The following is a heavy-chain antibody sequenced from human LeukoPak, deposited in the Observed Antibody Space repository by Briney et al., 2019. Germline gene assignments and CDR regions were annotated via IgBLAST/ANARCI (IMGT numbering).Heavy chain of an antibody. CDR3: ARGGGMVGATSDY. J-gene: IGHJ4*02. V-gene: IGHV4-34*01. CDR2: INHSGST. D-gene: IGHD1-26*01. Sequence: SETLSLTCTVSGGSISSYYWTWIRQPSGKGLEWIGEINHSGSTNYNPSLKRRVTISVDTSKNQFSLKVSSVTAADTAVYYCARGGGMVGATSDYWGQGTLVTVSS. CDR1: GGSISSYY.